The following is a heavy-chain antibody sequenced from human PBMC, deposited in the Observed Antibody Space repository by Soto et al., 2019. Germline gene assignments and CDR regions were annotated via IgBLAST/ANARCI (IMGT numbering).Heavy chain of an antibody. D-gene: IGHD2-2*01. J-gene: IGHJ4*02. CDR1: GFTFNNYW. Sequence: EVQLVESGGGLVQPGGSLRLSCAASGFTFNNYWMSWVRQAPGKGLEWVANIKQDGSEKYYVDSVKGRFTISRDNAKNSLYLQMNSLRAEDTAVYYCAKNNRHCSSTNCFVFDYWGQGTLVTVSS. V-gene: IGHV3-7*01. CDR3: AKNNRHCSSTNCFVFDY. CDR2: IKQDGSEK.